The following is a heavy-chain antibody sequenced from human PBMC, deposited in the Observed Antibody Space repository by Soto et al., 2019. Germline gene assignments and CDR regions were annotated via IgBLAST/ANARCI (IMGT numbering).Heavy chain of an antibody. Sequence: QVQLVQSGAEVKKPGASVKVSCKAAGYTFTSYDINWVRQATGQGLEWMGWMNPNSGNTGYAQKFQGRVTMTRNTSLGTAYMELSSLRSEDTAVYYCARAISAGTAFDYWGQGTLVTVSS. CDR1: GYTFTSYD. CDR3: ARAISAGTAFDY. D-gene: IGHD6-13*01. J-gene: IGHJ4*02. V-gene: IGHV1-8*01. CDR2: MNPNSGNT.